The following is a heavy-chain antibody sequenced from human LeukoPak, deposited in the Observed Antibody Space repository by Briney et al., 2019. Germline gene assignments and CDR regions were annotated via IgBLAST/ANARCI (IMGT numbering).Heavy chain of an antibody. Sequence: PSETLSLTCTVSGGSISEYYWSWIRQPPGKGLEWVGDIYYSGSTNYNPSLKSRVTISVDTSKNQFSLKLSSVTAADTAVYYCARVGWYSSGWYYFDYWGQGTLVTVSS. J-gene: IGHJ4*02. CDR2: IYYSGST. CDR1: GGSISEYY. D-gene: IGHD6-19*01. V-gene: IGHV4-59*01. CDR3: ARVGWYSSGWYYFDY.